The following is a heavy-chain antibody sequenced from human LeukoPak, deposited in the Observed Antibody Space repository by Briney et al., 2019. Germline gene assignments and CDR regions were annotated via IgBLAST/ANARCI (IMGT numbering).Heavy chain of an antibody. V-gene: IGHV4-39*01. J-gene: IGHJ5*02. CDR3: ARLGGSGWPPNWADP. CDR1: GASIKSGTYY. CDR2: IFYTGST. Sequence: PSETLSLTCTVSGASIKSGTYYWAWIRQPPGKGLEWIGAIFYTGSTFYNPSLEGRLTISVDTSKNQFSLQLTSVTAADRALYYCARLGGSGWPPNWADPWGQGTLVTVSS. D-gene: IGHD6-19*01.